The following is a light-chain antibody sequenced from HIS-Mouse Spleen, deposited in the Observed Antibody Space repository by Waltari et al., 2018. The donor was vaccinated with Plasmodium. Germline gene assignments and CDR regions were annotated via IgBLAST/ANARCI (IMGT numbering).Light chain of an antibody. J-gene: IGLJ3*02. CDR3: QSADSSGTPNWV. V-gene: IGLV3-25*03. Sequence: SYELTQPPSVSVSPGQTARITCSGDALPKQYASWYQQKPGQAPVLVIYKDSERPSGIPERFSGSSSGTTVTLTISGVQAEDEADYYCQSADSSGTPNWVFGGGTKVTVL. CDR1: ALPKQY. CDR2: KDS.